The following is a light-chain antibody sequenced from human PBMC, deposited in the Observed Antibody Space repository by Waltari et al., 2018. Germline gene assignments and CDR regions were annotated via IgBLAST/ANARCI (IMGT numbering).Light chain of an antibody. J-gene: IGLJ2*01. CDR1: SSDVGTFKF. V-gene: IGLV2-14*03. CDR3: NSYTTSGTVV. Sequence: QSALTQPASVSGSPGPSIPLSCPVTSSDVGTFKFVPWYPQHPGKVPKLIIYDATDRPSGVSSRFSGSKSGNTASLTISGLQAEDEGDYYCNSYTTSGTVVFGGGTKLTVL. CDR2: DAT.